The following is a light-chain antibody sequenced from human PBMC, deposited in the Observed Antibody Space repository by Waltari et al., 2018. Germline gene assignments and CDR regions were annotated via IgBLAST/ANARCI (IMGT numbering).Light chain of an antibody. Sequence: DIVMTQTPLSLPVTPGEPASISCRSSQSLLHTDGNTYLYWYLQKPGQPPRLLIYRVSNRFSGVPDRFSGSGSGTDFTLKISRVKAEDVGVYYCMKALQTPFTFGPGTKLDIK. CDR3: MKALQTPFT. CDR2: RVS. CDR1: QSLLHTDGNTY. J-gene: IGKJ3*01. V-gene: IGKV2-29*02.